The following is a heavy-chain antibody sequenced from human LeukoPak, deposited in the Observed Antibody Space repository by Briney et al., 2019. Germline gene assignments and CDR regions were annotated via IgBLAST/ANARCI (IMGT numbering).Heavy chain of an antibody. J-gene: IGHJ3*02. Sequence: ASVKASCKASGYTFSGYYFHWVRQAPGQGLEWMGWINPNSGGTNYAQKFQGRVTMTRDTSISTAYMELSRLRSDDTAVYYCAGYSGSYLVLGTFDIWGQGTMVTVSS. V-gene: IGHV1-2*02. D-gene: IGHD1-26*01. CDR2: INPNSGGT. CDR3: AGYSGSYLVLGTFDI. CDR1: GYTFSGYY.